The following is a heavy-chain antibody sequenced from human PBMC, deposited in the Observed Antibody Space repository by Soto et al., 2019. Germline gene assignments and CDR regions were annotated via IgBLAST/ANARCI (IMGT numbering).Heavy chain of an antibody. V-gene: IGHV4-59*01. CDR2: IYYSGST. Sequence: SETLSLTCTVSGGSISSYYWSWIRQPPGKGLEWIGYIYYSGSTNYNPSLKSRVTISVDTSKNQFSLKLSSVTAADTAMYYCARALATDLWDYWGQGTLVTVSS. J-gene: IGHJ4*02. CDR3: ARALATDLWDY. CDR1: GGSISSYY. D-gene: IGHD5-12*01.